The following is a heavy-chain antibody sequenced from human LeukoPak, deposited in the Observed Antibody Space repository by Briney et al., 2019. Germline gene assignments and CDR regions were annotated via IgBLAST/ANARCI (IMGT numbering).Heavy chain of an antibody. CDR1: GGSLSGYY. CDR2: INHSGST. J-gene: IGHJ4*02. D-gene: IGHD6-13*01. V-gene: IGHV4-34*01. CDR3: ARLSIAAAGRGYYFDY. Sequence: SETLSLTCAVYGGSLSGYYWSWIRQPPGKGLEWIGEINHSGSTNYNPSLKSRVTISVDTSKNQFSLKLSSVTAADTAVYYCARLSIAAAGRGYYFDYWGQGTLVTVSS.